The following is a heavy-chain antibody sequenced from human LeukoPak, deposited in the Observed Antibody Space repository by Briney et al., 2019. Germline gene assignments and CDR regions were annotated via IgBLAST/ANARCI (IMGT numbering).Heavy chain of an antibody. V-gene: IGHV1-8*03. D-gene: IGHD6-19*01. CDR1: GYTFTSYD. CDR3: ASRAVASVYYYYYMDV. CDR2: MNPNSGNT. J-gene: IGHJ6*03. Sequence: ASVKVSCKASGYTFTSYDINWVRQATGQGLEWMGWMNPNSGNTGYAQKFQGRVTITRNTSISTAYMELSSLRSEDTAVYYCASRAVASVYYYYYMDVWGKGTTVTVSS.